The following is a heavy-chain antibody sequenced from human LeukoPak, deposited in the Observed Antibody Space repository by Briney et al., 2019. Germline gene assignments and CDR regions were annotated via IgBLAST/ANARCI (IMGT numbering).Heavy chain of an antibody. V-gene: IGHV1-2*06. CDR3: ARGKYQLLYPTDL. CDR2: INPNSGGT. CDR1: GYTFTSYD. D-gene: IGHD2-2*02. Sequence: ASVKVSCKASGYTFTSYDINWVRQAPGQGLEWMGRINPNSGGTNYAQKFQGRVTMTRDTSISTAYMELSRLRSDDTAVYYCARGKYQLLYPTDLWGQGTLVTVSS. J-gene: IGHJ5*02.